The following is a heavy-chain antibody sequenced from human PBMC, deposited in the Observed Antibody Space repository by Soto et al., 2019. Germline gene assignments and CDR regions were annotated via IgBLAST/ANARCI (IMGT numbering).Heavy chain of an antibody. Sequence: QVQLVQSGAEVKKPGASVKVSCKXSGYTFTNFGISWVRQAPGQGLEWMGWISAYNGNTNYAQNFQGRVTMTTDTSTSTAYMELRSLRSXXXXXXXXXXXXXPIDYWGQGTLVTVSS. CDR3: XXXXXPIDY. CDR1: GYTFTNFG. V-gene: IGHV1-18*01. CDR2: ISAYNGNT. J-gene: IGHJ4*02.